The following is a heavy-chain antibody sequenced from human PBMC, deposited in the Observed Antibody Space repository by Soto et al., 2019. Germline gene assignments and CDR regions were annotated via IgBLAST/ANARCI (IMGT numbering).Heavy chain of an antibody. V-gene: IGHV4-59*01. D-gene: IGHD3-9*01. CDR3: ARALSYYDVLTGRGWVFYFDY. CDR1: GGSISSYY. J-gene: IGHJ4*02. Sequence: QVRLQESGPGLVKPSETLSLTCTVSGGSISSYYWSWIRQPPGRGLEWIGDIYYSGNTNSNPSLKSRVTISVGTSRSQFSLELKSVTAADTAVYYCARALSYYDVLTGRGWVFYFDYWGQGALVTVSS. CDR2: IYYSGNT.